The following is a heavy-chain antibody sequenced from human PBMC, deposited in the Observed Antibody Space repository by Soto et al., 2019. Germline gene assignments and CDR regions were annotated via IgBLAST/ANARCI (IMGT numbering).Heavy chain of an antibody. CDR2: INDSGNI. Sequence: QVQLQQWGAGLLKPSETLSLTCAVYGGSFSGYQWTWIRQTPGKGLEWIGEINDSGNINYNPSLKSRVTILVDTAKKQISLKLSSVTAADPAVYYCARGLILWFGELSRRGGYYYYMDVWGKGTRVTVSS. D-gene: IGHD3-10*01. V-gene: IGHV4-34*01. J-gene: IGHJ6*03. CDR1: GGSFSGYQ. CDR3: ARGLILWFGELSRRGGYYYYMDV.